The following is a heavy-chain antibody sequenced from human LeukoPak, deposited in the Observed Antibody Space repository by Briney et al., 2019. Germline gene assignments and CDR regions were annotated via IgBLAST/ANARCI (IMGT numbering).Heavy chain of an antibody. D-gene: IGHD4-17*01. CDR2: IIPIFGTA. CDR1: GGTFSSYA. V-gene: IGHV1-69*13. J-gene: IGHJ4*02. Sequence: VKVSCKASGGTFSSYAISWVRQAPGQGLEWMGGIIPIFGTANYAQKFQGRVTITADESTSTAYMELSSLRSEDMAVYYCARDLDYGDYEGYWGQGTLVNVSS. CDR3: ARDLDYGDYEGY.